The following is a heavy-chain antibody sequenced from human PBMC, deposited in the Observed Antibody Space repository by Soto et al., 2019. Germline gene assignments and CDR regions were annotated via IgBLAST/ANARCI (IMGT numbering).Heavy chain of an antibody. CDR1: GGSISSSSYY. CDR2: IFYTGGT. V-gene: IGHV4-39*01. D-gene: IGHD5-12*01. CDR3: ARRGSSLATSHFHY. Sequence: SETLSLSCSVSGGSISSSSYYWDWIRQPPGKGLEWIGSIFYTGGTYYNPSLKSRVTISVDTSKNQFSLKLSSVTVADTAVYFCARRGSSLATSHFHYWGQGTLVTVSS. J-gene: IGHJ4*02.